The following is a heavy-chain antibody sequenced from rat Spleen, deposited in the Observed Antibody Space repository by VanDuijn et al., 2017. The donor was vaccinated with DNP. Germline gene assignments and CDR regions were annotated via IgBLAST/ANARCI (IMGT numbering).Heavy chain of an antibody. CDR3: ARSSSMGAMDA. CDR1: GFSLTNYH. Sequence: QVQLQESGPGLVQPSQTLSLTCTVSGFSLTNYHVHWVRPPPGKGLEWMGRMRYNGDTSYNSALKSRLSISRDTSKNQVFLKMNSLQAEDTAMYFCARSSSMGAMDAWGQGTSVTVSS. J-gene: IGHJ4*01. V-gene: IGHV2-63*01. CDR2: MRYNGDT. D-gene: IGHD1-2*01.